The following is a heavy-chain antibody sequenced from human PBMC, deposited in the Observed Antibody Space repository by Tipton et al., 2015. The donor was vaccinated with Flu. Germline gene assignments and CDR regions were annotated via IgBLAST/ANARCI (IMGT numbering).Heavy chain of an antibody. CDR1: SGSISSGGYS. V-gene: IGHV4-30-2*01. Sequence: TLSLTCAVSSGSISSGGYSWSWIRQPPGKGLEWIGYIYHSGSTYYNPSLKSRVTISVDRSKNQFSLKLSSVTAADTAVYYCARALWIEGYFDYWGQGTLVTVSS. D-gene: IGHD3-3*01. CDR2: IYHSGST. J-gene: IGHJ4*02. CDR3: ARALWIEGYFDY.